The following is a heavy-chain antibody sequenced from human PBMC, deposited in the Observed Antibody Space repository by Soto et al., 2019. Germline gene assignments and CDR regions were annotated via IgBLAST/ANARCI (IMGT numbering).Heavy chain of an antibody. CDR1: GYTFTSYG. CDR2: ISAYNGNT. CDR3: AREDAGTTIVNWYDS. J-gene: IGHJ5*01. Sequence: ASVKVSCKASGYTFTSYGISWVRQAPGQGLEWMGWISAYNGNTNYAQKLQGRVTMTTDTSTSTAYMELRSLRSDDTAVYYCAREDAGTTIVNWYDSWGQGTLVTVSS. D-gene: IGHD1-7*01. V-gene: IGHV1-18*01.